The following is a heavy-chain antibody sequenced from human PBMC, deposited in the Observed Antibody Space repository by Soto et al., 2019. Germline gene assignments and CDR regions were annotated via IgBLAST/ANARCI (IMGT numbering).Heavy chain of an antibody. D-gene: IGHD6-19*01. CDR3: ARLPLSGSGWYKTPSYGMDV. J-gene: IGHJ6*02. CDR1: GFSLSTSGMC. V-gene: IGHV2-70*01. CDR2: IDWDDDK. Sequence: SGPTLVNPTQTLTLTCTFSGFSLSTSGMCVSWIRQPPGKALEWLALIDWDDDKYYSTSLKTRLTISKDTSKNQVVLTMTNMDPVDTATYYCARLPLSGSGWYKTPSYGMDVWGQGTTVTVSS.